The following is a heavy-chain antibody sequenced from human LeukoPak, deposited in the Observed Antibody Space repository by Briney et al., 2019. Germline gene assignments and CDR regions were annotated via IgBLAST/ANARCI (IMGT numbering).Heavy chain of an antibody. CDR2: IWEDGSQK. D-gene: IGHD6-6*01. J-gene: IGHJ4*02. Sequence: GGSLRLSCAASGFTLNNYWMNWVRQAPGKGLEWVANIWEDGSQKYYVDSVKGRFTISRDNAKNSLYLQMNSPRAEDTAVYYCARGDSSSKIDYWGQGTLVTVSS. CDR3: ARGDSSSKIDY. V-gene: IGHV3-7*01. CDR1: GFTLNNYW.